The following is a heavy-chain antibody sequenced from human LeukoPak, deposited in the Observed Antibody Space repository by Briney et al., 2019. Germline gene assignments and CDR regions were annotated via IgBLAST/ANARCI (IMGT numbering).Heavy chain of an antibody. CDR1: GLTFSSYG. CDR2: IRYDGSNK. J-gene: IGHJ4*02. V-gene: IGHV3-30*02. Sequence: GGSLRLSCAASGLTFSSYGMHWVRQAPGMGLEWVALIRYDGSNKYYADSVKGRFTISRDNSKSTLYLQMNSLRAEDTAVYYCARDYGSGIDCWGQGTLVTVSS. CDR3: ARDYGSGIDC. D-gene: IGHD3-10*01.